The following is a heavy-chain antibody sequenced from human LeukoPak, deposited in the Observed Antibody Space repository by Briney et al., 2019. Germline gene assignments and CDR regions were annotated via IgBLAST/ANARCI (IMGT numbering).Heavy chain of an antibody. V-gene: IGHV1-18*01. Sequence: ASVKVSCKASGYTFTNYGISWVRQAPGQGLEWMAWINVYNGKTYYAQNFQGRVTVTTDTSTSTAYMELGNLRSDDTAVYYCARDQGYYYDSSEGYFDYRGQGTLVTVSS. CDR2: INVYNGKT. CDR3: ARDQGYYYDSSEGYFDY. CDR1: GYTFTNYG. J-gene: IGHJ4*02. D-gene: IGHD3-22*01.